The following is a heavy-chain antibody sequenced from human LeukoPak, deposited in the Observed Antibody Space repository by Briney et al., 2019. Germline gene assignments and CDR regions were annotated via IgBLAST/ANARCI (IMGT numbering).Heavy chain of an antibody. CDR2: IKQDGSEK. CDR3: ARAAPSPNSSGYLNY. J-gene: IGHJ4*02. V-gene: IGHV3-7*01. D-gene: IGHD3-22*01. CDR1: GGSISSYY. Sequence: ETLSLTCTVSGGSISSYYWSWVRQAPGKGLEWVANIKQDGSEKYYVDSVKGRFTISRDNAKNSLYLQMNSLRAEDTAVYYCARAAPSPNSSGYLNYWGQGTLVTVSS.